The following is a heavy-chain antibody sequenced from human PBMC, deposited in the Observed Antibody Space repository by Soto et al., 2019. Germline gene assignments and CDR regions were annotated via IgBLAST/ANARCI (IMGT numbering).Heavy chain of an antibody. J-gene: IGHJ4*02. CDR3: ARDGYYGSGSYYLDY. CDR1: GFTFSSYG. D-gene: IGHD3-10*01. V-gene: IGHV3-33*01. CDR2: IWYDGSNK. Sequence: PGGSLRLSCAASGFTFSSYGMHWVRQAPGKGLEWVAVIWYDGSNKYYADSVKGRFTISRDNSKNTLYLQMNSLRAEDTAVYYCARDGYYGSGSYYLDYWGQGTLVTVSS.